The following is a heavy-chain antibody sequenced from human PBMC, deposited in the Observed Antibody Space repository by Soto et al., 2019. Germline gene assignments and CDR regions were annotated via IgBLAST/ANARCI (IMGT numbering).Heavy chain of an antibody. Sequence: GGSLRLSCAATGFTLSKYWMAWVRQTPGKGLEFVANIREDGKEINYVDSVKGRFTISRDNSKNTLYLQMSSLRPEDTAIYYCAKSPNFYCSSPNCYKYYFDYWGQGTLVTVSS. J-gene: IGHJ4*02. CDR2: IREDGKEI. CDR1: GFTLSKYW. V-gene: IGHV3-7*01. D-gene: IGHD2-2*02. CDR3: AKSPNFYCSSPNCYKYYFDY.